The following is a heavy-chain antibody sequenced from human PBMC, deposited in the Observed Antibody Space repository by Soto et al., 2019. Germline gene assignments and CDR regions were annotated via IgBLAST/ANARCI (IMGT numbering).Heavy chain of an antibody. Sequence: ASVKVSCKXSGYTFTSYAMHWVRQAPGQRLEWMGWINAGNGNTKYSQKFQGRVTITRDTSASTAYMELSSLRSEDTAVYYCARSIVVVTAAEYWGQGTLVTVSS. CDR3: ARSIVVVTAAEY. J-gene: IGHJ4*02. V-gene: IGHV1-3*01. CDR2: INAGNGNT. D-gene: IGHD2-21*02. CDR1: GYTFTSYA.